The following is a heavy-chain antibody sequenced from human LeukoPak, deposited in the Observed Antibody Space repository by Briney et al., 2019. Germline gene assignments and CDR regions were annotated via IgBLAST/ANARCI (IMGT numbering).Heavy chain of an antibody. CDR3: ARATTYDILTGYSDY. Sequence: GGSLRLSCAASGFTFSSYTMNWVRQAPGKGLEWVSSISSSSSYIYYADSVKGGFTISRDNAKKSLFLQMNSLRAEDTAVYYCARATTYDILTGYSDYWGQGTLVTVSS. J-gene: IGHJ4*02. CDR2: ISSSSSYI. D-gene: IGHD3-9*01. V-gene: IGHV3-21*01. CDR1: GFTFSSYT.